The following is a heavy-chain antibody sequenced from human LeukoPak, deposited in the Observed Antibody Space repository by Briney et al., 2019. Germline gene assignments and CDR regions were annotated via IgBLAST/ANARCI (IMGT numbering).Heavy chain of an antibody. Sequence: ASVKVSCKASGYTFTSYGISWVRQAPGQGLEWMGWISAYNGNTNYAQKLQGRVTMTTDTSTSTAYMELRSLRSDDTAVYYCARVYCSGGSCYSGGAFDYWGQGTLVTVSS. CDR3: ARVYCSGGSCYSGGAFDY. CDR1: GYTFTSYG. V-gene: IGHV1-18*01. CDR2: ISAYNGNT. J-gene: IGHJ4*02. D-gene: IGHD2-15*01.